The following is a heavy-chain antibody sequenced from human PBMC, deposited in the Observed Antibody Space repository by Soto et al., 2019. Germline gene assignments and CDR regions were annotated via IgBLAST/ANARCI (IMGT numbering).Heavy chain of an antibody. CDR3: VRDSRTGYSSINCYMH. D-gene: IGHD5-18*01. CDR2: IDHSGST. V-gene: IGHV4-34*01. J-gene: IGHJ4*02. CDR1: GASISGYY. Sequence: QMQLHQWGAGPLKASETLSLTCTVSGASISGYYWAWIRQPPGKGLEWIGEIDHSGSTNYSPSLKSRVAISIDKSKNQFSLKLSSVTAADTAVYYCVRDSRTGYSSINCYMHWGQGTLVTVSS.